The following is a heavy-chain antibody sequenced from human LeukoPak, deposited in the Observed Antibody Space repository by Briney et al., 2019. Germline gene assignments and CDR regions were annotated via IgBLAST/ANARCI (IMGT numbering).Heavy chain of an antibody. V-gene: IGHV3-13*01. J-gene: IGHJ6*02. Sequence: GGSLRLSCAASGFTFSSYDMHWVRQAPGKGLEWVSAIGTAGDTYYPGSVKGRFTISRENAKNSLYLQMNSLRAGDTAVYYCKKAQDIVVVVAATLWTTVTTNYYYYGMDVWGQGTTVTVSS. CDR3: KKAQDIVVVVAATLWTTVTTNYYYYGMDV. CDR2: IGTAGDT. D-gene: IGHD2-15*01. CDR1: GFTFSSYD.